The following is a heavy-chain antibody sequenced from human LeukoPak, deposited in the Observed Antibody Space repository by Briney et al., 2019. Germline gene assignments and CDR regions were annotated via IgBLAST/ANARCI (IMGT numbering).Heavy chain of an antibody. V-gene: IGHV3-23*01. CDR1: GFTFSSSA. CDR3: ARVRSFIVGATRKYYGMDV. Sequence: GGSLRLSCAASGFTFSSSAMSWVRQAPGKGLEWVSAISNNGGYTYYADSVQGRFTISRDNSKSTLCLQMNSLRAEDTAVYYCARVRSFIVGATRKYYGMDVWGQGTTVTVSS. J-gene: IGHJ6*02. D-gene: IGHD1-26*01. CDR2: ISNNGGYT.